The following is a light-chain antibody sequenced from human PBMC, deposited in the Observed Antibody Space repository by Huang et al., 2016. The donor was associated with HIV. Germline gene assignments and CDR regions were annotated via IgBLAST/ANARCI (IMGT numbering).Light chain of an antibody. V-gene: IGKV1-39*01. CDR3: QQTYSAPVT. J-gene: IGKJ4*01. CDR1: QRISSH. Sequence: DIQVTQSPSSLSASVGDRVTLTCRTSQRISSHLSWYQQKIGKGPKLLIYSSTVLQSGDPSRFTGSGSGTDFTLTINSLQPEDFATYYCQQTYSAPVTFGGGTRVEIK. CDR2: SST.